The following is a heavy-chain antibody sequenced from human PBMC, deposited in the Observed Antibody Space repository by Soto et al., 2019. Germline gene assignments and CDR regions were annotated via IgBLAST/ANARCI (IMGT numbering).Heavy chain of an antibody. CDR1: GFTFSSYA. D-gene: IGHD2-15*01. CDR3: AVGLYCSGGSCSLPAFDI. CDR2: ISGSGGST. Sequence: GGSLRLSCAASGFTFSSYAMSWVRQAPGKGLEWVSAISGSGGSTYYADSVKGRFTISRDNSKNTLYLQMNSLRAEDTAVYYCAVGLYCSGGSCSLPAFDIWGQGTMVTVSS. J-gene: IGHJ3*02. V-gene: IGHV3-23*01.